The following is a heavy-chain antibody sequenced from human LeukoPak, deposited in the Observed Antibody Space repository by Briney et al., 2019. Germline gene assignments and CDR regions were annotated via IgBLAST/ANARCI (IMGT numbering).Heavy chain of an antibody. V-gene: IGHV4-31*11. Sequence: SETLSLTCAVSGYSISSGYYWSWIRQHPGKGLEWIGYIYYSGSTYYNPSLKSRVTISVDTSKNQFSLKLSSVTAADTAVYYCARAGYSSSWYIIDYYGMDVWGQGTTVTVSS. D-gene: IGHD6-13*01. CDR3: ARAGYSSSWYIIDYYGMDV. CDR1: GYSISSGYY. J-gene: IGHJ6*02. CDR2: IYYSGST.